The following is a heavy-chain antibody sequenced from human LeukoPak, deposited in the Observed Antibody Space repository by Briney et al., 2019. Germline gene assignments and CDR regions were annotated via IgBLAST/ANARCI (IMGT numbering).Heavy chain of an antibody. CDR3: ARGGTAYCGGDCYRGGYFRDF. D-gene: IGHD2-21*01. J-gene: IGHJ4*02. Sequence: SVKVSCKASGYTFTGYYMHWVRQAPGQGLEWMGWINPNSGGTNYAQKFQGRVTMTRDTSISTAYMELSRLRSDDTAVYYCARGGTAYCGGDCYRGGYFRDFWGQGTLVTVSS. CDR1: GYTFTGYY. CDR2: INPNSGGT. V-gene: IGHV1-2*02.